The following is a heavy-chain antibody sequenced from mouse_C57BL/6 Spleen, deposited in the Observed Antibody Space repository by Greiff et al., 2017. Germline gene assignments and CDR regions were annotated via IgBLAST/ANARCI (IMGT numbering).Heavy chain of an antibody. V-gene: IGHV1-78*01. CDR2: IYPRDGST. Sequence: VQLQQSDAELVKPGASVKISCKVSGYTFTDHTIHWMKQRPEQGLEWIGYIYPRDGSTKYNEKFKGKATLTADQSSSTAYMHLNSLTSEDSAVDFCAYGSSFYAMDYWGQGTSVTGSS. J-gene: IGHJ4*01. D-gene: IGHD1-1*01. CDR1: GYTFTDHT. CDR3: AYGSSFYAMDY.